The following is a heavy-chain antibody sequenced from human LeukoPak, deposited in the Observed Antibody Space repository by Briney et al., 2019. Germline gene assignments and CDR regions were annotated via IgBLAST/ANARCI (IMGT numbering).Heavy chain of an antibody. CDR3: ARGAMPDARNYDSSGLIDT. D-gene: IGHD3-22*01. Sequence: SETLSLTCTVSGGSISSYYWNWIRQHPGRGLEWIGYIYYTGSTYYNPSLKSRVTISVDTSNNQFSLKLSSVTAADTAVYYCARGAMPDARNYDSSGLIDTWGQGTLVTISS. CDR1: GGSISSYY. J-gene: IGHJ5*02. CDR2: IYYTGST. V-gene: IGHV4-59*12.